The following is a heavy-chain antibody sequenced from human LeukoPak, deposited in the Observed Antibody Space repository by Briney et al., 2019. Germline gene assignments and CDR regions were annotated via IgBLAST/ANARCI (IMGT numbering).Heavy chain of an antibody. Sequence: PSETLSLTCTVSGGSISSSIYYWGWIRQPPGKGLESIGSIYYSGSTYYNPSLKSRVTISVDTSKKQFSLKLSSVTAAETAVYYCARQDSSGSDAFDVWGQGTMVTVYS. CDR1: GGSISSSIYY. V-gene: IGHV4-39*01. J-gene: IGHJ3*01. CDR3: ARQDSSGSDAFDV. CDR2: IYYSGST. D-gene: IGHD3-22*01.